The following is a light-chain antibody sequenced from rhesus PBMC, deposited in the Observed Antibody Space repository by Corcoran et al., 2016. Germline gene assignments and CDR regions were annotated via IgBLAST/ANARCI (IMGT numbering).Light chain of an antibody. CDR1: QAIKNY. CDR3: QQYENFPPT. Sequence: DIQMTQSPSSLSASVGDRVTFTCRASQAIKNYVPWSQQKPGNAPKPLIFYTSSLETGVPSRFSGSRSGTDYSLTISSLQPEDFATYYCQQYENFPPTFGGGTKVDLK. J-gene: IGKJ4*01. V-gene: IGKV1-66*01. CDR2: YTS.